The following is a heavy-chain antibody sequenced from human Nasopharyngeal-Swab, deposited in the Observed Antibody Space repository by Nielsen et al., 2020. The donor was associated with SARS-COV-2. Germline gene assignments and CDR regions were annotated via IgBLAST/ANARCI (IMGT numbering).Heavy chain of an antibody. CDR3: ARNDNGLVIWYYYYMDV. CDR2: IGTGGGRA. CDR1: GFNFSHYA. J-gene: IGHJ6*03. D-gene: IGHD2-15*01. Sequence: GESLKISCTASGFNFSHYAMSWVRLAPGKGLEWVSGIGTGGGRADSADSVKGRFTISRDNSKNTLYLQLNSLRVEDTAVYYCARNDNGLVIWYYYYMDVWGKGTTVTVTS. V-gene: IGHV3-23*03.